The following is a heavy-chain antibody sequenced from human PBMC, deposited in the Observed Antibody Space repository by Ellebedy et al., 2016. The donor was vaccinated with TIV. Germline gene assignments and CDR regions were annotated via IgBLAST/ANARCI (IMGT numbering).Heavy chain of an antibody. D-gene: IGHD1-26*01. CDR2: ISSSGDTI. J-gene: IGHJ4*02. CDR3: ARPTSGY. Sequence: GESLKISCAASGFTFSSHTMNWVRQAPGKGLEWVSYISSSGDTIYYADSVIARFTVSRDNAKNSLSLQMNSLTDEDTAVYYCARPTSGYWGQGTLVTVSS. V-gene: IGHV3-48*02. CDR1: GFTFSSHT.